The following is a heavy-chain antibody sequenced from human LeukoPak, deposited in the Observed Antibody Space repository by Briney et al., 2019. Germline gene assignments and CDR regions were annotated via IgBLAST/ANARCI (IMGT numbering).Heavy chain of an antibody. J-gene: IGHJ5*02. CDR2: IYPGGST. CDR3: ARDPPSYYDSSDYPP. CDR1: GFTVSSIH. D-gene: IGHD3-22*01. V-gene: IGHV3-53*01. Sequence: PGGSLRLSCAASGFTVSSIHMTWVRQAPGKGLEWVSVIYPGGSTYYADSVKGRFTISRDNSKNTLYLQMNSLRAEDTAVYYCARDPPSYYDSSDYPPWGQGTLVTVSS.